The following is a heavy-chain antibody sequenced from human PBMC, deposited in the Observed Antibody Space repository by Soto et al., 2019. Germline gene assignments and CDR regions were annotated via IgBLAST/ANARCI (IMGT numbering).Heavy chain of an antibody. CDR3: ARERPRHYYYYGMDV. CDR1: GGSISSGDYH. Sequence: TLSLTCTVSGGSISSGDYHWSWIRQPPGKGLEWIGYIYYSGSTYYNPSLKSRVTISVDTSKNQFSLKLSSVTAADTAVYYCARERPRHYYYYGMDVWGQGTTVTVSS. CDR2: IYYSGST. V-gene: IGHV4-30-4*01. J-gene: IGHJ6*02.